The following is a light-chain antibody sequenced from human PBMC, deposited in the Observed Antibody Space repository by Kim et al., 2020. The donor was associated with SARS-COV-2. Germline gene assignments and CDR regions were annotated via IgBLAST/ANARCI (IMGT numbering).Light chain of an antibody. V-gene: IGLV3-1*01. CDR1: KLGGKY. CDR3: QAWDSSAAV. CDR2: QHD. J-gene: IGLJ2*01. Sequence: SYELTQPPSVSVSPGQTARITCSGDKLGGKYAFWYQQKPGQSPVLVMFQHDKRPSGISQRFSGSNSGNTAILTISGTRTIDEADYYCQAWDSSAAVFGGG.